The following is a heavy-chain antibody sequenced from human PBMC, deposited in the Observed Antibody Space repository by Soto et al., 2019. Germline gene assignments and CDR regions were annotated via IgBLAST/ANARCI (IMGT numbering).Heavy chain of an antibody. CDR1: GVTFSSYA. D-gene: IGHD3-22*01. J-gene: IGHJ4*02. CDR3: ARARLPYYDSSGKAVDY. V-gene: IGHV1-69*13. Sequence: WASVKVSCKASGVTFSSYAISWVRQAPGQGLEWMGGIIPIFGTANYAQKFQGRVTITADESTSTAYMELSSLRSEDTAVYYCARARLPYYDSSGKAVDYWGQGTLVTVSS. CDR2: IIPIFGTA.